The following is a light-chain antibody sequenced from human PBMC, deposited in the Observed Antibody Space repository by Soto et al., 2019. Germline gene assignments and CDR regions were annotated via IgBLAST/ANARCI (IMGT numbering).Light chain of an antibody. Sequence: QSALTQPASVSGSPGQSITISCTGTGSDVGGYNYVSWYQQHPGKAPKLMIYDVSNRPSGVSNRFSGSKSGNTASLTISGLQAEDEADYYCNSYTSSTYYVFVTGTKVTVL. V-gene: IGLV2-14*01. CDR1: GSDVGGYNY. J-gene: IGLJ1*01. CDR2: DVS. CDR3: NSYTSSTYYV.